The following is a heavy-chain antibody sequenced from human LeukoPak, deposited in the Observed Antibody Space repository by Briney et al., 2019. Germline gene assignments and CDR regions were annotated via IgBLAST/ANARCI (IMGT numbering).Heavy chain of an antibody. CDR2: IYHSGGT. Sequence: TSQTLSLTCAVSGGSISSGGYSWSWIRQPPGKGLEWIGYIYHSGGTYYNPSLKSRVTISVDRSKNQFSLKLSSVTAADTAVYYCAKGEVRGVIDYWGQGTLVTVSS. CDR3: AKGEVRGVIDY. D-gene: IGHD3-10*01. J-gene: IGHJ4*02. CDR1: GGSISSGGYS. V-gene: IGHV4-30-2*01.